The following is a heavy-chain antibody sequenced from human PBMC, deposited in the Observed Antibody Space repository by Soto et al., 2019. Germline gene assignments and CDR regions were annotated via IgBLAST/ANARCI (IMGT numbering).Heavy chain of an antibody. D-gene: IGHD3-3*01. CDR2: INPDGSSI. CDR1: VFTFSTYW. Sequence: RSLRLSCAASVFTFSTYWMHWVRQAPGKGLVWVSRINPDGSSITYADSVKGRFTISRDNAKNTLYLHMISLRAEDTAVYYCARDPPGIGVEYWGQGTLVTVSS. CDR3: ARDPPGIGVEY. V-gene: IGHV3-74*01. J-gene: IGHJ4*02.